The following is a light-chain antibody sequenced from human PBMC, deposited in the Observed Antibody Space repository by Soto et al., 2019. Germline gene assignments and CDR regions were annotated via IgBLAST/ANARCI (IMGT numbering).Light chain of an antibody. CDR2: GAS. V-gene: IGKV3-20*01. Sequence: EVVLTQSPGTLSLSPGERATLSCRASQSVAANYLAWYQQKRGQAPRLLIYGASSRATGIPDRFSGSGSGTDFTLSISRLEPEDFSVYYCHQYGTAALTFGPGTKVDIK. CDR3: HQYGTAALT. CDR1: QSVAANY. J-gene: IGKJ3*01.